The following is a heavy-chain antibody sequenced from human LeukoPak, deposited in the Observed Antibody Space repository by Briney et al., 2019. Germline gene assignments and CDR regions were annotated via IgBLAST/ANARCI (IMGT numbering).Heavy chain of an antibody. CDR1: GYTFTSYG. J-gene: IGHJ4*02. V-gene: IGHV1-18*01. Sequence: ASVKVSCKASGYTFTSYGISWVRQAPGQGLEWMGWISAYNGNTNYAQKLQGRVTMTTDTSTSAAYMELRSLRSDDTAVYYCARDNTAAGPFDYWGLGTLVTVSS. D-gene: IGHD6-13*01. CDR2: ISAYNGNT. CDR3: ARDNTAAGPFDY.